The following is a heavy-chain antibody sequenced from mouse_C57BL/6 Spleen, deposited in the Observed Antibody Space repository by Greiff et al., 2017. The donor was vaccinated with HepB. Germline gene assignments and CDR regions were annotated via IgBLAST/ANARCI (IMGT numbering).Heavy chain of an antibody. V-gene: IGHV1-82*01. J-gene: IGHJ4*01. CDR2: IYPGDGDT. CDR3: ARRYHLYYYAMDY. D-gene: IGHD2-14*01. CDR1: GYAFSSSW. Sequence: VQLQESGPELVKPGASVKISCKASGYAFSSSWMNWVKQRPGKGLEWIGRIYPGDGDTNYNGKFKGKATLTADKSSSTAYMQLSSLTSEDSAVYFCARRYHLYYYAMDYWGQGTSVTVSS.